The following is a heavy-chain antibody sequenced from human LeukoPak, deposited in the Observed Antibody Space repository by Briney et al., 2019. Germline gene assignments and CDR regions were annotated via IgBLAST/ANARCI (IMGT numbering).Heavy chain of an antibody. V-gene: IGHV1-69*13. CDR2: IIPIFGTP. CDR1: RGTFSSSA. J-gene: IGHJ2*01. D-gene: IGHD2-2*01. Sequence: ASVKVSCKASRGTFSSSAISWVRQAPGQGLEWMGGIIPIFGTPNYAQKFQGRVTITADESTSTAYMELSSLRSEDTAVYYCARRWGPLCSSASCYWRDWYFDLWGRGTLVTVSS. CDR3: ARRWGPLCSSASCYWRDWYFDL.